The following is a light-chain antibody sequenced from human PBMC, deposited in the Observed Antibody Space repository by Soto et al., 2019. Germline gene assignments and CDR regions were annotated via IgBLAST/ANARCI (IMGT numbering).Light chain of an antibody. Sequence: SSELTQPPSVSVAPGQTASISCGGNKIGNKAVHWYQQKPGQAPVLVVYDDSDRPSGIPERFSGSNSGNTATLTISRVEAGDEADYYCQVWDTTSNHPVFGGGTQLTVL. CDR1: KIGNKA. CDR3: QVWDTTSNHPV. CDR2: DDS. J-gene: IGLJ2*01. V-gene: IGLV3-21*02.